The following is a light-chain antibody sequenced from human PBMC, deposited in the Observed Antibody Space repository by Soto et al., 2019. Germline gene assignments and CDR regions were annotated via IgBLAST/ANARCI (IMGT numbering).Light chain of an antibody. J-gene: IGKJ2*01. Sequence: DIQMTQSPSTLSASVGDRVTITCRASQSISSWLAWYQQKPGKAPKLLIYVASSLESGVPSRFSGSGSGTEFSRTISSLQPDDFATDDCQQYNSYPYTFGQGTKLEIK. CDR3: QQYNSYPYT. CDR1: QSISSW. CDR2: VAS. V-gene: IGKV1-5*01.